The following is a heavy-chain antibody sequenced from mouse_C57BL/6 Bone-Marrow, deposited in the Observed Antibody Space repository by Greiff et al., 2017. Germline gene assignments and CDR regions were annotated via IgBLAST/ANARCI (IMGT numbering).Heavy chain of an antibody. CDR2: IWWDDDK. J-gene: IGHJ3*01. CDR3: AFYDGYLFAY. D-gene: IGHD2-3*01. Sequence: QVTLQESGPGMLQPSPTLSLTCSFSGFSLSTFGMGVGWIRRPSGKGLEWLAHIWWDDDKYYNPALKSRLTISKDTSKNQVFLKIANVDTADTATYYCAFYDGYLFAYWGQGTLVTVSA. V-gene: IGHV8-8*01. CDR1: GFSLSTFGMG.